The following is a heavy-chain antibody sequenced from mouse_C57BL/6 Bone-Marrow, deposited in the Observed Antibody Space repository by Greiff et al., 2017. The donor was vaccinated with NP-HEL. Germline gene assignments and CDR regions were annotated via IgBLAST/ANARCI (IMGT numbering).Heavy chain of an antibody. J-gene: IGHJ3*01. CDR2: ISRGGDYI. CDR3: TRVPLYYDYDGFAY. D-gene: IGHD2-4*01. CDR1: GFTFSSYA. V-gene: IGHV5-9-1*02. Sequence: EVKLVESGEGLVKPGGSLKLSCAASGFTFSSYAMSWVRQTPEKRLEWVAYISRGGDYIYYADTVKGRFTISRDNARNTLYLQMSSLKSEDTAMYYCTRVPLYYDYDGFAYWGQGTLVTVSA.